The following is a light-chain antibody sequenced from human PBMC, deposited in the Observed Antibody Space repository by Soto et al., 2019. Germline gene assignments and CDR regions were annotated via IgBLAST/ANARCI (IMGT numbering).Light chain of an antibody. Sequence: EIVLTQSPATLSXXPXXXXXPXXRASQSLSKSLVWYQQKPGQAPRLLIDGASNRATGIPARFSGSGSGTDFTLTISSLEPEDFAVYFCQQRSSWPLTFGGGTKVDIK. J-gene: IGKJ4*02. CDR3: QQRSSWPLT. CDR1: QSLSKS. CDR2: GAS. V-gene: IGKV3-11*01.